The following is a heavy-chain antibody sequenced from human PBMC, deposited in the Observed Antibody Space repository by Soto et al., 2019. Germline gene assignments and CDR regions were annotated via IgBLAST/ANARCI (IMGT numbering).Heavy chain of an antibody. CDR2: IYLSDSDT. J-gene: IGHJ4*02. CDR1: GYRFSSYW. D-gene: IGHD1-26*01. Sequence: GESLKISCKGSGYRFSSYWIGWVRQMPGKGLEWMGIIYLSDSDTRYSPSFQGQVTISADKSISTAYLQWSSLKASDTAMYYCASHSGSYSSYFDYWGQGTLVTVSS. V-gene: IGHV5-51*01. CDR3: ASHSGSYSSYFDY.